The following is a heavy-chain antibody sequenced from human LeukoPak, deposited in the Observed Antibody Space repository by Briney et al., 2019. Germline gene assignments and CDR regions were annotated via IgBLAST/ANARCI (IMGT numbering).Heavy chain of an antibody. Sequence: SETLSLTCTVSGGSISSYYWSWIRQPAGKGLEWIGRIHTSGSTNYNPSLKSRVTMSVDTSKSQFSLKLSSVTAADTAVYYCASAPYGTNWFDPWGQGTLVTVSS. V-gene: IGHV4-4*07. CDR2: IHTSGST. D-gene: IGHD4-17*01. CDR1: GGSISSYY. J-gene: IGHJ5*02. CDR3: ASAPYGTNWFDP.